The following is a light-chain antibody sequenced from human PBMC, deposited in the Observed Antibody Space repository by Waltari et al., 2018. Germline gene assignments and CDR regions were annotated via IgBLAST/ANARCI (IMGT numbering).Light chain of an antibody. V-gene: IGLV8-61*01. CDR2: STN. J-gene: IGLJ6*01. Sequence: TVVTQEPSLSVSPGGTVTLTCGLSSGSVSTNNYPSWYQQTPGQTPRMLIYSTNTRPSGVPDRCSGSILGNKAALTITGAQADDESDYYCTLYMGSGIDVFGSGTKLTVL. CDR1: SGSVSTNNY. CDR3: TLYMGSGIDV.